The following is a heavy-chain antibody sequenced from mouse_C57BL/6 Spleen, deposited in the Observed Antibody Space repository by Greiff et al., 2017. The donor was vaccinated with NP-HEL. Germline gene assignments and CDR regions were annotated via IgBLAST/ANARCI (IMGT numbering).Heavy chain of an antibody. Sequence: QVTLKVSGPELVKPGASVKISCKASGYAFSSSWMNWVKQRPGKGLEWIGRIYPGDGDTNYNGKFKGKATLTADKSSSTAYMQLSSLTSEDSAVYFCARSNDGYLFAYWGQGTLVTVSA. J-gene: IGHJ3*01. CDR3: ARSNDGYLFAY. V-gene: IGHV1-82*01. CDR2: IYPGDGDT. D-gene: IGHD2-3*01. CDR1: GYAFSSSW.